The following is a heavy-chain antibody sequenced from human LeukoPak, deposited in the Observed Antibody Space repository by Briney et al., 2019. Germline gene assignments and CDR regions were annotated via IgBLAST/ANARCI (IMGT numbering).Heavy chain of an antibody. V-gene: IGHV1-18*01. Sequence: ASVKVSCKASGYTFTSYGISWVRQAPGQGLEWMGWISAYNGNTNYAQKLQGRVTMTTDTSTSTAYMELSKLRSDDTAVYYCARDRQQLVFTGWFDPWGQGTLVTVSS. CDR3: ARDRQQLVFTGWFDP. CDR2: ISAYNGNT. CDR1: GYTFTSYG. J-gene: IGHJ5*02. D-gene: IGHD6-13*01.